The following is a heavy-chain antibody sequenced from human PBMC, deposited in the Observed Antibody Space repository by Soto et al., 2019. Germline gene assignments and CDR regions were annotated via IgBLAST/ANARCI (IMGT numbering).Heavy chain of an antibody. J-gene: IGHJ4*02. Sequence: EVQLVESGGGLVQPGGSLRLSCAASGFTFSSYWMSWVRQAPGKGLEWVANIKQDGSEKYYVDSVKGRFTISRDNAKNSLYLQMNSLRAEETAVYYCARDRGYCSGGSCYRMGVFDYWGQGTLVTVSS. CDR1: GFTFSSYW. D-gene: IGHD2-15*01. V-gene: IGHV3-7*01. CDR3: ARDRGYCSGGSCYRMGVFDY. CDR2: IKQDGSEK.